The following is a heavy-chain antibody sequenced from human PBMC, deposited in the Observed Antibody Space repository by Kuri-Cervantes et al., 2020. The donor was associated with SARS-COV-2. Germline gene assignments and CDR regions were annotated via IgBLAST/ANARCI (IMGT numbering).Heavy chain of an antibody. D-gene: IGHD3-3*01. J-gene: IGHJ4*02. CDR3: ARQGFSKGGYFDY. Sequence: SCTVSGGSISSDNYYWSWIRQPPGKGLEWIGYIYYSGSTYYNPSLKSRVTISVDTSKNQFSLKLSSVTAADTAVYYCARQGFSKGGYFDYWGQGTLVTVSS. CDR1: GGSISSDNYY. V-gene: IGHV4-30-4*08. CDR2: IYYSGST.